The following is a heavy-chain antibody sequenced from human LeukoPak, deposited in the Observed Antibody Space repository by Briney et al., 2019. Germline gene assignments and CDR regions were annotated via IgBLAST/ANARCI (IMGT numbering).Heavy chain of an antibody. CDR1: GFTFSDYY. D-gene: IGHD5-18*01. Sequence: NLGGSLRLSCAASGFTFSDYYMSWIRQAPGKGLEWVSYISNSGSTIYYADSVKGRFTISRDNAKNSLYLQINSLRAEDTAVYYCARDSSYGEIAGVDAFDIWGQGTMVTVSS. CDR3: ARDSSYGEIAGVDAFDI. CDR2: ISNSGSTI. V-gene: IGHV3-11*04. J-gene: IGHJ3*02.